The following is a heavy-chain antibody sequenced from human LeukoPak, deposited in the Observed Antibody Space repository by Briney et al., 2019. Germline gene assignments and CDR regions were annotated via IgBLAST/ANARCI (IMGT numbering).Heavy chain of an antibody. D-gene: IGHD2-21*01. J-gene: IGHJ3*02. CDR3: ARFCGGDCYWAFDI. CDR2: IYHSGST. CDR1: GGSISSGGYY. Sequence: PSETLSLTCTVSGGSISSGGYYWSWIRQPPGKGLEWIGYIYHSGSTYYNPSLKSRVTISVDRSKNQFSLKLSSVTAADTAVYYCARFCGGDCYWAFDIWGQGTMVTVSS. V-gene: IGHV4-30-2*01.